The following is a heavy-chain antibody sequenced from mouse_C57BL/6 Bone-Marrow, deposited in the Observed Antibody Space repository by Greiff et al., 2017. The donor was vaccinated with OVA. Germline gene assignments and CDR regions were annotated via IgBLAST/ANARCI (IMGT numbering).Heavy chain of an antibody. J-gene: IGHJ2*01. D-gene: IGHD1-1*01. CDR3: ARHSNDYGSVLFDD. CDR2: FSPGGGSI. V-gene: IGHV1-62-2*01. CDR1: GYTFTGYT. Sequence: VQLQQSGAGLVKPGASVKLSCKASGYTFTGYTIHWVRQSSGQGLEWIGWFSPGGGSIKYNENFKAKATLTADKSSSTVYMELSRLTSEDSAVYFCARHSNDYGSVLFDDWGQGTTLTVSS.